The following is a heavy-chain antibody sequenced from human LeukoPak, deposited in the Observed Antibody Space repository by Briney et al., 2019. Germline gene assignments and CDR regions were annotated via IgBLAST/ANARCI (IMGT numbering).Heavy chain of an antibody. D-gene: IGHD6-13*01. V-gene: IGHV1-2*02. CDR3: ARREYSSSWFFDY. Sequence: ASVKVSCKASGYIFTGYYMHWVRQAPGQGLEWMGWINPNSGGTNYAQKFQGRVTMTRDTSISTAYMELSRLRSDDTAVYYCARREYSSSWFFDYWGQGTLVTVSS. CDR1: GYIFTGYY. CDR2: INPNSGGT. J-gene: IGHJ4*02.